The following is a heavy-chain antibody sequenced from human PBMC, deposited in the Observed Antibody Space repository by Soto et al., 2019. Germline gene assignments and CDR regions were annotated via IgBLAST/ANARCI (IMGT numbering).Heavy chain of an antibody. CDR2: ISYDGSNK. CDR3: ARDTVFGAEGPFDY. Sequence: GGSLRLSCAASGFTFSSYAMHWVRQAPGKGLEWVAVISYDGSNKYYADSVKGRFTISRDNSKNTLYLQMNSLRAEDTAVYYCARDTVFGAEGPFDYWGQGTLVTVSS. D-gene: IGHD4-17*01. CDR1: GFTFSSYA. V-gene: IGHV3-30-3*01. J-gene: IGHJ4*02.